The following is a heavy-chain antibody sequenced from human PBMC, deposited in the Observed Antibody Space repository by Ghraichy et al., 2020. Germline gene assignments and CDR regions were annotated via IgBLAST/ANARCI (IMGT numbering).Heavy chain of an antibody. D-gene: IGHD3-22*01. CDR1: GFTFSSYA. CDR3: VKTNPLYYYDSSPPFQH. Sequence: GGSLRLSCSASGFTFSSYAMHWVRQAPGKGLEYVSAISSNGGSTYYADSVKGRFTISRDNSKNTLYLQMSSLRAEDTAVYYCVKTNPLYYYDSSPPFQHWGPGTLVTVSS. CDR2: ISSNGGST. V-gene: IGHV3-64D*06. J-gene: IGHJ1*01.